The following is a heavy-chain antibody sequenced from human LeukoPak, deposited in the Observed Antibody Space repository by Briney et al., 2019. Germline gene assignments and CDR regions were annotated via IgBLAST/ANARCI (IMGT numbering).Heavy chain of an antibody. V-gene: IGHV3-30-3*01. CDR2: ISYDGSNK. D-gene: IGHD3-3*01. Sequence: GGSLRLSCAASGFTLSSYAMHWVRQAPGKGLEWVAVISYDGSNKYYADSVKGRFTISRDNSKNTLYLQMNSLRAEDTAVYYCARDRASYYDFWSGPIYYYYGMDVWGQGTTVTVSS. CDR1: GFTLSSYA. CDR3: ARDRASYYDFWSGPIYYYYGMDV. J-gene: IGHJ6*02.